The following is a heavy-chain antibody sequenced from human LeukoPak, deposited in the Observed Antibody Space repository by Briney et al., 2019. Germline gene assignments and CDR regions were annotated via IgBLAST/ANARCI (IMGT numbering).Heavy chain of an antibody. V-gene: IGHV3-23*01. J-gene: IGHJ4*02. D-gene: IGHD5-12*01. CDR1: GFTFSTFA. Sequence: GGSLRLSCAASGFTFSTFAMSWVRQAPGKGLEWVSSISGSGGSTYYADSVKGRFTISRDNSKNTLYLQMNSLGAEDTAVYYCAKTLVATTYYFDYWGQGTLVTVSS. CDR2: ISGSGGST. CDR3: AKTLVATTYYFDY.